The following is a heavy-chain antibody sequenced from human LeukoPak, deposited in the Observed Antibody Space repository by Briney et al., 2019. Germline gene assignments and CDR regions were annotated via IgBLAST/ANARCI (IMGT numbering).Heavy chain of an antibody. D-gene: IGHD3-10*01. Sequence: ASVTVSCKASGYTFTSYGISWVRQAPGQGLEWMGWISAYNGNTNYAQKLQGRVTMTTDTSTSTAYMELRSLRSDDTAVYYWAGTYYYGSGREWFDPWGQGTLVTVSS. CDR3: AGTYYYGSGREWFDP. J-gene: IGHJ5*02. CDR2: ISAYNGNT. CDR1: GYTFTSYG. V-gene: IGHV1-18*04.